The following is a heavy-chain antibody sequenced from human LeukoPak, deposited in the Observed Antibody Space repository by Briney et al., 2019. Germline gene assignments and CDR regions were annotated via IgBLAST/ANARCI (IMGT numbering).Heavy chain of an antibody. CDR1: GDTASSNSAA. Sequence: SQTLSLTCAISGDTASSNSAAWNWIRQSPSRGLEWLGRTYYRSKWYNDYAVSVKSRITINPDTSKNKFSLQLNSVTPEDMAVYFCARAPSSSWSYYMDVWGKGTMVTVSS. V-gene: IGHV6-1*01. J-gene: IGHJ6*03. D-gene: IGHD6-13*01. CDR2: TYYRSKWYN. CDR3: ARAPSSSWSYYMDV.